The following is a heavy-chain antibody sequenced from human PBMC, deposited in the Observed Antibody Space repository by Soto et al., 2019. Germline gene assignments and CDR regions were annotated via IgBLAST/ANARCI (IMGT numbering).Heavy chain of an antibody. D-gene: IGHD2-21*02. CDR3: ARASDTIVVTYFDY. CDR1: WESVSSNSAA. CDR2: TYYRSKWYN. V-gene: IGHV6-1*01. J-gene: IGHJ4*02. Sequence: SQTLSLTCPISWESVSSNSAAWNWIRPSPSRGLEWLGRTYYRSKWYNDYAVSVKSRITINPDTSKNQFSLQLNSVTPEDTAVYYCARASDTIVVTYFDYWGQGTLVTVSS.